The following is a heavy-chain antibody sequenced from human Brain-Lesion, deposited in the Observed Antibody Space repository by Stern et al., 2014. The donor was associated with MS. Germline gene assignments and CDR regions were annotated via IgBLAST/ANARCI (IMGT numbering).Heavy chain of an antibody. J-gene: IGHJ6*02. D-gene: IGHD2-2*01. V-gene: IGHV4-61*02. CDR2: IFNSGST. Sequence: QLQLQESGPGLVKPSQTLSLSCTVSGGSISSGGYYWSWLRQPAGKGLEWIGRIFNSGSTSSNPSLKSRGTISITTSQNQFSLRLNSMTAADTAVYYCARGRVVPGFQYYATDVWGQGTTVIVSS. CDR3: ARGRVVPGFQYYATDV. CDR1: GGSISSGGYY.